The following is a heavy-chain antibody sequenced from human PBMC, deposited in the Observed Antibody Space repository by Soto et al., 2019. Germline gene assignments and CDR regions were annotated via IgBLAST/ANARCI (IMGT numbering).Heavy chain of an antibody. Sequence: QVQLQESGPGLVKPSETLSLTCTVSGGSISRYYWSWIRQPPGKGLEWIGYIYYSGSTNYNPSLTRRVNISVDAAKNQFSLKLNSVTAADTAVYDCARGPGYSYGYDYYFHGMDVWGQGTTVTVSS. CDR2: IYYSGST. D-gene: IGHD5-18*01. V-gene: IGHV4-59*01. CDR3: ARGPGYSYGYDYYFHGMDV. CDR1: GGSISRYY. J-gene: IGHJ6*02.